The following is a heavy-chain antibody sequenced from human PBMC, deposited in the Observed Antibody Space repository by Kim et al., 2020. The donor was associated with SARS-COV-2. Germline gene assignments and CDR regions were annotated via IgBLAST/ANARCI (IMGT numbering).Heavy chain of an antibody. V-gene: IGHV4-34*01. Sequence: SETLSLTCAVYGGSFSGYYWSWIRQPPGKGLEWIGEINHSGSINYNPSLKSRVTISVDTSKNQFSLKLSSVTAADTAVYYCARSSLFLRWLQLRDYYYYGMDVWGQGTTVTVSS. CDR1: GGSFSGYY. J-gene: IGHJ6*02. CDR3: ARSSLFLRWLQLRDYYYYGMDV. CDR2: INHSGSI. D-gene: IGHD5-12*01.